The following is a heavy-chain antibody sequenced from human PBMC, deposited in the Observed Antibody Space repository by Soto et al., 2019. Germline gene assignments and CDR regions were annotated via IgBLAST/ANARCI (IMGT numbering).Heavy chain of an antibody. CDR3: VKGGLLLWFGGPRGYYYYGMDV. Sequence: GGSLRLSCAASGFTFSSYAMSWVRQAPGKGLEWVSAISGSGGSTYYADSVKGRFTISRDNSKNTLYLQMNSLRAEDTAVYYCVKGGLLLWFGGPRGYYYYGMDVWGQGTTVTVSS. CDR1: GFTFSSYA. J-gene: IGHJ6*02. CDR2: ISGSGGST. V-gene: IGHV3-23*01. D-gene: IGHD3-10*01.